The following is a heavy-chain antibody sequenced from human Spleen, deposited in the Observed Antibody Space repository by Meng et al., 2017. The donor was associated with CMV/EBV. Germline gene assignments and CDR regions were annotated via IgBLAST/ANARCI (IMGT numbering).Heavy chain of an antibody. J-gene: IGHJ4*02. CDR2: ISGSGDSK. V-gene: IGHV3-23*01. D-gene: IGHD6-13*01. CDR1: GFAFSSYA. Sequence: CGGAFGLPSGALSLSWARAGFAFSSYAMIWVCQAPGKGMGWVSVISGSGDSKYYEDSVKGRFTISRDNYKNTLYLQMNSLRAEDTAVYYCVADFSQQLVSGGYWGQGTLVTVSS. CDR3: VADFSQQLVSGGY.